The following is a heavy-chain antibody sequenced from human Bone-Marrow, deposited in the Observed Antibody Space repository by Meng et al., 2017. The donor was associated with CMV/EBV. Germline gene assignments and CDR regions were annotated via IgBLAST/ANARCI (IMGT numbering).Heavy chain of an antibody. CDR2: IKSKTDGGAT. CDR1: GFTFSNAW. Sequence: GESLKISCAASGFTFSNAWMSWVRQAPGKGLEWVGRIKSKTDGGATDYAAPVKGRFTISRDDSKNALYLQMKSLKTEDTAVYYCTADFLGVYYFDYWGQGILVTFSS. J-gene: IGHJ4*02. CDR3: TADFLGVYYFDY. V-gene: IGHV3-15*01. D-gene: IGHD2-8*01.